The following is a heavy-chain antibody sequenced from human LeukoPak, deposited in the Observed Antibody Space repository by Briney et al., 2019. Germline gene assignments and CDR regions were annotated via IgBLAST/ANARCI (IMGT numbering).Heavy chain of an antibody. Sequence: ASVKVSCKASGYTFTSYDIQWGRQATGQGLEWMGWMNPNNGNTNYAQKFQGRVIMTTDTSTSTAYMELMSLRSDDTAVFYCARDGSGGGGYFDYWGQGTLVIVSS. V-gene: IGHV1-18*01. D-gene: IGHD6-19*01. CDR1: GYTFTSYD. J-gene: IGHJ4*02. CDR2: MNPNNGNT. CDR3: ARDGSGGGGYFDY.